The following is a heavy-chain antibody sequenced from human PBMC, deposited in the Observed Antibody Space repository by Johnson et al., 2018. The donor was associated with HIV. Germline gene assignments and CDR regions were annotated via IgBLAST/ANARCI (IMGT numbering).Heavy chain of an antibody. D-gene: IGHD4-11*01. J-gene: IGHJ3*02. CDR2: ISWNSGSR. Sequence: VQLVESGGGLVQPGRSLRLSCAASGFTFDYYVMHWARQAPGKGLEWVSGISWNSGSRYYADSVKGRFTISRDNAKNSLYLQMNSLRAEDTALYYCAKGWTTVTTRLDAFDIWGQGTMVTVSS. V-gene: IGHV3-9*01. CDR3: AKGWTTVTTRLDAFDI. CDR1: GFTFDYYV.